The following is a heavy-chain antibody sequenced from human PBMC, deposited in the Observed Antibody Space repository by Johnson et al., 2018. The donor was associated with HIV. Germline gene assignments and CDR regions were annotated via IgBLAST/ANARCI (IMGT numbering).Heavy chain of an antibody. D-gene: IGHD6-6*01. J-gene: IGHJ3*02. CDR1: GFTFSSYG. CDR2: IWYDGSNV. CDR3: ARESELLRSSDAFDI. Sequence: QVQLVESGGGVVQPGGSLRLSCAASGFTFSSYGMHWVRQAPGKGLEWVAAIWYDGSNVYYADSVRGRFTVSRDNSKNILYLEMNSLRAEDTAVYYCARESELLRSSDAFDIWGQGTMVTVSS. V-gene: IGHV3-33*01.